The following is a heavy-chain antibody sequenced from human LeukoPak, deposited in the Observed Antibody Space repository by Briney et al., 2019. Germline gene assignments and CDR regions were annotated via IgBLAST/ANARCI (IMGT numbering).Heavy chain of an antibody. Sequence: GGSLRLSCSASGFTFSTSWMSWVRQAPGKGLEWVSYISSSGSTIYYADSVKGRFTISRDNAKNSLYLQMNSLRAEDTAVYYCARGSSGYYYVDGLDYWGQGTLVTVSS. V-gene: IGHV3-11*01. D-gene: IGHD3-22*01. J-gene: IGHJ4*02. CDR1: GFTFSTSW. CDR2: ISSSGSTI. CDR3: ARGSSGYYYVDGLDY.